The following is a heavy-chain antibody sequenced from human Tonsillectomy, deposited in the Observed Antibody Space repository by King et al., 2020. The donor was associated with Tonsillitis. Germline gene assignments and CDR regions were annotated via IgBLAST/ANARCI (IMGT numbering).Heavy chain of an antibody. CDR1: GGSISSGGYS. D-gene: IGHD3-22*01. Sequence: LQLQESGSGLVKPSQTLSLTCAVSGGSISSGGYSWSWIRQPPGKGLEWIGYIYHSGNTYYNPSLKSRVTISVDRSKNQFSLKLSSVTAADTAVYYCARVRGDYYDSTSPRYFDYWGQGTLVTVSS. CDR2: IYHSGNT. CDR3: ARVRGDYYDSTSPRYFDY. V-gene: IGHV4-30-2*01. J-gene: IGHJ4*02.